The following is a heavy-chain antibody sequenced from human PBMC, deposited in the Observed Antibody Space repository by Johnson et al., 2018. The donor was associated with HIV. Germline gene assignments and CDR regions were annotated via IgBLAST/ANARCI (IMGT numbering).Heavy chain of an antibody. J-gene: IGHJ3*02. V-gene: IGHV3-30*04. D-gene: IGHD3-3*01. CDR3: ACGPPRITIFGVVPAFDI. Sequence: QVQLVESGGGVVQPGRSLRLSCAASGFTFSSYAMHWVRQAPGKGLEWVAVISYDGSNKYYADSVKGRFTISRDNSKNTLYLQMNSLRAEATAVYSCACGPPRITIFGVVPAFDIWGQGTMVTVSS. CDR1: GFTFSSYA. CDR2: ISYDGSNK.